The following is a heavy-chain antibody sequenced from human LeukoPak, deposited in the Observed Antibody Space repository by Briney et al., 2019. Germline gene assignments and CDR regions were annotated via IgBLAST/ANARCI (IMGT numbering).Heavy chain of an antibody. J-gene: IGHJ4*02. V-gene: IGHV3-23*01. CDR2: ISGSGGST. Sequence: GGSLRLSCAASGFTFSSYAMSWVRQAPGKGLEWVSAISGSGGSTYYADSVKGRFTISRDNSKNTLYLQMNSLRAEDTAVYYCAKDPPPDYYDSSGYYGIFDYWGQGTLVTVSS. CDR1: GFTFSSYA. D-gene: IGHD3-22*01. CDR3: AKDPPPDYYDSSGYYGIFDY.